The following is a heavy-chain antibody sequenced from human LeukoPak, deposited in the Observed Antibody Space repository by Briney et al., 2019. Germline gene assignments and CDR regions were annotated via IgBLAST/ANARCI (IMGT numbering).Heavy chain of an antibody. CDR3: ARGREGGSGWYGTFDY. J-gene: IGHJ4*02. D-gene: IGHD6-19*01. CDR2: IYYSGST. Sequence: SETLSLTCTVSGGSISSYYWSWIRQPPGKGLEWIGYIYYSGSTNYNPSLKSRVTISVDTSKNQFSLKLSSVTAADTAVYYCARGREGGSGWYGTFDYWGQGTLVTVSS. CDR1: GGSISSYY. V-gene: IGHV4-59*01.